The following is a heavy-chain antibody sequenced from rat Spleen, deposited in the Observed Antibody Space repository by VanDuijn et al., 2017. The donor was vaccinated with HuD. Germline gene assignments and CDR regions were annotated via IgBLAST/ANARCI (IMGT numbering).Heavy chain of an antibody. CDR3: ARSGDYWYFDF. Sequence: EVQLQESGPGLVKPSQSLSLTCSVTGYSITSNYWGWIRKFPGNELEWMGYINSAGTTNYNPSLKNRISITRDTSKNQFFLQVNPVTTEDTATYYCARSGDYWYFDFWGPGTMVTVSS. CDR2: INSAGTT. J-gene: IGHJ1*01. V-gene: IGHV3-3*01. CDR1: GYSITSNY.